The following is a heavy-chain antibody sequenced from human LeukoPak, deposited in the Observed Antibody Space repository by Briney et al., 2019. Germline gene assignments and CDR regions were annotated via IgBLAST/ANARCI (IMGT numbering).Heavy chain of an antibody. CDR1: GFTFSSYA. V-gene: IGHV3-23*01. D-gene: IGHD2-15*01. Sequence: GGSLRLSCAASGFTFSSYAMSWVRQAPGKGLEWVSAISGSGGSTYYADSVKGRFTIPRDNSKNTLYLQMNSLRAEDTAVYYCEVVVVAAKGTYWGQGTLVTVSS. CDR2: ISGSGGST. J-gene: IGHJ4*02. CDR3: EVVVVAAKGTY.